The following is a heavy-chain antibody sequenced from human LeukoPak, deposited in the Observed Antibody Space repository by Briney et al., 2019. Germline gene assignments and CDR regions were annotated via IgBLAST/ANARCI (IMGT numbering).Heavy chain of an antibody. Sequence: PSQTLSFTCAVSGGSISSGGYSWSWIRQPPGKGLEWIGYIYYSGSTYYNPSLKSRVAISVDRSKNQFSLKLSSVTAADTAVYYCARGSIEWTLQIIAARSPNWFGPWGQGTLVTVSS. D-gene: IGHD6-6*01. J-gene: IGHJ5*02. CDR1: GGSISSGGYS. CDR2: IYYSGST. CDR3: ARGSIEWTLQIIAARSPNWFGP. V-gene: IGHV4-30-2*01.